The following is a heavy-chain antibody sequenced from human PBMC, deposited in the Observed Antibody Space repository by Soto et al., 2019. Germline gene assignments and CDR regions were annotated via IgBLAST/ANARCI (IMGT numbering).Heavy chain of an antibody. J-gene: IGHJ4*02. CDR2: IYYSGST. CDR1: GGSICSYY. Sequence: KPSETLSLACTVSGGSICSYYWAWICQPPGKGLEWIGSIYYSGSTYYNPSLKSRVTISVDTSKNQFSLKLSSVTAADTAVYYCARSMTTVVTLDYWGQRILVTVSS. V-gene: IGHV4-39*01. D-gene: IGHD4-17*01. CDR3: ARSMTTVVTLDY.